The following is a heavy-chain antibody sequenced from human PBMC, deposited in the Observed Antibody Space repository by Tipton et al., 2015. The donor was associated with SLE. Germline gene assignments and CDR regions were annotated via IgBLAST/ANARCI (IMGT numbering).Heavy chain of an antibody. V-gene: IGHV4-61*02. CDR2: VYPGGST. D-gene: IGHD6-13*01. CDR3: ARDSPGMAAAG. Sequence: TLSLTCTVSSGSVSNEFHYWSWIRQPAGKGLEWIGRVYPGGSTNYNPSFNSRVTISGDTSKNQFSLKLTPMTAADTAVYYCARDSPGMAAAGWGQGPLVTVSS. J-gene: IGHJ4*02. CDR1: SGSVSNEFHY.